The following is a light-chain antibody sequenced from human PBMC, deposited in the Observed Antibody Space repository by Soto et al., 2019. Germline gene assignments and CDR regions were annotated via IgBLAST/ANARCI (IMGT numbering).Light chain of an antibody. J-gene: IGLJ1*01. CDR2: EAS. CDR1: STDFVSYNR. CDR3: SLYTSENTYV. Sequence: QSVLTQPPSVSGSPGQSVTISCTGTSTDFVSYNRVSWYQQPPGTAPKLIIYEASNRPSGVPDRFSGSKSCNTASLTISGLQAAHEADYYCSLYTSENTYVFGTGTKVTV. V-gene: IGLV2-18*01.